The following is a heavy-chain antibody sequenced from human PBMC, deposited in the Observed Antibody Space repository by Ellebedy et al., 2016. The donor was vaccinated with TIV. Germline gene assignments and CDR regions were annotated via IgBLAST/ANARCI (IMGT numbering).Heavy chain of an antibody. CDR1: GFTFSSYA. J-gene: IGHJ5*02. Sequence: PGGSLRLSCAASGFTFSSYAMSWVRQAPGKGLEWVSTISGSGGSTYYADSVKGRFTISRDNAKNSLYLQMNSLRAEDTAVYYCARDQAVLRYFGNWFDPWGQGTLVTVSS. D-gene: IGHD3-9*01. CDR2: ISGSGGST. CDR3: ARDQAVLRYFGNWFDP. V-gene: IGHV3-23*01.